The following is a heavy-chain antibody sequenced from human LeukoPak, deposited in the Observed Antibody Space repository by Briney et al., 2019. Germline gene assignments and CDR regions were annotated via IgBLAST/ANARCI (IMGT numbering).Heavy chain of an antibody. Sequence: GGSLRLSCAASGFTFSVAAMTWVRQAPGKGLEWVSLIGASGESTYYADSVKGRFTISRDNSKNTLSLQMNSLRAEDTAVYYCAGSWFYRDYFEYWGQGTLVTVSS. V-gene: IGHV3-23*01. D-gene: IGHD3-10*01. CDR3: AGSWFYRDYFEY. CDR2: IGASGEST. CDR1: GFTFSVAA. J-gene: IGHJ4*02.